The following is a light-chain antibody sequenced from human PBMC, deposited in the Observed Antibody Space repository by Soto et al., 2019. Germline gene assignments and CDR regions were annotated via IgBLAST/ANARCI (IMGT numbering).Light chain of an antibody. V-gene: IGLV2-14*01. CDR3: SSYTSSSTWV. Sequence: SVLPQPASLSGSPGQSIAISCTGTSSDVGGYNYVSWYQQHPGKTPNLMIYDVSNRPSGVSNRFSGSKSGNTASLTISGLQAEDEADYYCSSYTSSSTWVFGGGTQLTVL. CDR2: DVS. CDR1: SSDVGGYNY. J-gene: IGLJ3*02.